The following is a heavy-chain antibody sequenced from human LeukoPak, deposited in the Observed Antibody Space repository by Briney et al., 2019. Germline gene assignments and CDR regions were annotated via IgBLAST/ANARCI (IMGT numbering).Heavy chain of an antibody. CDR2: IYHSGST. V-gene: IGHV4-38-2*01. Sequence: PSETLSLTCAVSGYSISSGYYWGWIRQPPGKGLEWIGSIYHSGSTYYNPSLKSRVTISVDTSKSQFSLKLSSVTAADTAVYYCARHPLNLYFDYWGQGTLVTVSS. J-gene: IGHJ4*02. CDR3: ARHPLNLYFDY. CDR1: GYSISSGYY.